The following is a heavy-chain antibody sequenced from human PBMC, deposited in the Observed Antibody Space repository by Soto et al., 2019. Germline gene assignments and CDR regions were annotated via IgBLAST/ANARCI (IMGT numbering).Heavy chain of an antibody. CDR1: GGTFSNNA. D-gene: IGHD4-17*01. CDR2: IIPMFGTT. Sequence: FRSSGGTFSNNAISWVRQAPGQGLEWVGGIIPMFGTTNYAQKLQGRVTITADESTSTAYMELSSLRSEDTAVYYCAREYGYGMDVWGQGTTVTVSS. J-gene: IGHJ6*02. CDR3: AREYGYGMDV. V-gene: IGHV1-69*01.